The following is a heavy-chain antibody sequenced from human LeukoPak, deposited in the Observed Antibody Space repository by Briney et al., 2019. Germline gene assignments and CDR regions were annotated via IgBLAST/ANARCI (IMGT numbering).Heavy chain of an antibody. Sequence: GGSLRLSCAASGLTFDDYGMSWVRQAPGKGLEWVSGINWNGGSTGYADSVKGRFTISRDNAKNSLYLQMNSLRAEDTALYYCARAGSAEGYCSSTSCSSTYYYYYMDVWGKGTTVTVSS. J-gene: IGHJ6*03. D-gene: IGHD2-2*01. V-gene: IGHV3-20*04. CDR1: GLTFDDYG. CDR3: ARAGSAEGYCSSTSCSSTYYYYYMDV. CDR2: INWNGGST.